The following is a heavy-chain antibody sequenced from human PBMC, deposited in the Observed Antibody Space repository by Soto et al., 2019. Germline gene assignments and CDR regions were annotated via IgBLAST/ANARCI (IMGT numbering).Heavy chain of an antibody. CDR1: GGTFSSYT. V-gene: IGHV1-69*02. J-gene: IGHJ4*02. Sequence: QVQLVQSGAEVKKPGSSVKVSCKASGGTFSSYTISWVRQAPGQGLEWMGRIIPILGIANYAQKFQGRVTITADKSTSTAYMELSSLRSEDTAVYYCARFHYDMVAGYSYYFDYWGQGTLVTVSS. CDR2: IIPILGIA. D-gene: IGHD3-9*01. CDR3: ARFHYDMVAGYSYYFDY.